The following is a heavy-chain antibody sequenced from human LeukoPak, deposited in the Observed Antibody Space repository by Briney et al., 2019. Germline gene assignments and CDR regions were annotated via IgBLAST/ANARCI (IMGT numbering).Heavy chain of an antibody. D-gene: IGHD2-15*01. CDR2: ISWNSGSI. CDR3: AKDKGRCSGGSCYLTYYFDY. V-gene: IGHV3-9*01. CDR1: GFTFDDYA. J-gene: IGHJ4*02. Sequence: GGSLRLSCAASGFTFDDYAMHWVRQAPGKGLEWVSGISWNSGSIGYADSVKGRFTISRDNAKNSPYLQMNSLRAEDTALYYCAKDKGRCSGGSCYLTYYFDYWGQGTLVTVSS.